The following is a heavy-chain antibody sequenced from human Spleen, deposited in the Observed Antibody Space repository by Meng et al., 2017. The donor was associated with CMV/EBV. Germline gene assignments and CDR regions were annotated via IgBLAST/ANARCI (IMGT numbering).Heavy chain of an antibody. CDR1: GGSISSNY. CDR3: ARADFWSGYYDY. CDR2: ISHSGST. Sequence: SETLSLTCTVSGGSISSNYWSWIRQPPGKGLEWIGYISHSGSTNYNPSLRSRVTISVDTSKSQFSLKLSSVTAADTAVYYCARADFWSGYYDYWGQGTLVTVSS. V-gene: IGHV4-59*01. D-gene: IGHD3-3*01. J-gene: IGHJ4*02.